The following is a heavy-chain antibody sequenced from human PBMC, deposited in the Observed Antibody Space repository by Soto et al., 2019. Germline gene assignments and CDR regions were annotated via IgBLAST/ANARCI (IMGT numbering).Heavy chain of an antibody. CDR3: ARGAPPFAD. J-gene: IGHJ4*02. V-gene: IGHV3-72*01. CDR1: GLTLSDHY. CDR2: SRNKVIGYTT. Sequence: EVQLVQSGGGLVQPGGSLRLSCAASGLTLSDHYMDWVRQTPGKGLEWIGRSRNKVIGYTTEYAASVKGRFTISRADSKTTRYPQMTRLRTDDTAVYYCARGAPPFADWAQGTLVTASS.